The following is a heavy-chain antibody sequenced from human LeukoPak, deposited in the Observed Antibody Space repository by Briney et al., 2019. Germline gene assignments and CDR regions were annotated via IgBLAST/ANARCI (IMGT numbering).Heavy chain of an antibody. CDR1: GFTVSSNY. CDR3: AKDRLGFYCSSTSCYPNAGGMDV. Sequence: PGGSLRLSCAASGFTVSSNYMNWVRQAPGEGLGWVSVIYSGGTTAYADSAKGRFTISTDNSTNTLYLQMNSLRAEDTAVYYCAKDRLGFYCSSTSCYPNAGGMDVWGQGTTVTVSS. CDR2: IYSGGTT. V-gene: IGHV3-66*01. D-gene: IGHD2-2*01. J-gene: IGHJ6*02.